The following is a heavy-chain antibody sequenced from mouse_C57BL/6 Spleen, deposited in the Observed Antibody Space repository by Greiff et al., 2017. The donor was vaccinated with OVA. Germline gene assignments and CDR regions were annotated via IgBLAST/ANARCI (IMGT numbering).Heavy chain of an antibody. CDR3: AREGDSSGYWFAY. J-gene: IGHJ3*01. D-gene: IGHD3-2*02. CDR2: ISYDGSN. Sequence: DVKLVESGPGLVKPSQSLSLTCSVTGYSITSGYYWNWIRQFPGNKLEWMGYISYDGSNKYNPSLKNRISITRDTSKNQVFLKLNSVTTENTATYDCAREGDSSGYWFAYWGQGTLVTVSA. CDR1: GYSITSGYY. V-gene: IGHV3-6*01.